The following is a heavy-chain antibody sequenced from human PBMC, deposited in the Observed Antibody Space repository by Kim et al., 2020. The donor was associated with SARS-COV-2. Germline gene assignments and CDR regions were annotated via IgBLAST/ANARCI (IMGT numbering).Heavy chain of an antibody. V-gene: IGHV1-2*04. Sequence: ASVKVSCKASGYTFTGYYMHWVRQAPGQGLEWMGWINPNSGGTNYAQKFQGWVTMTRDTSISTAYMELSRLRSDDTAVDYCASVSPTREAYCGGVCYLYGMDVWCQGTTVTVSS. CDR2: INPNSGGT. CDR1: GYTFTGYY. CDR3: ASVSPTREAYCGGVCYLYGMDV. J-gene: IGHJ6*02. D-gene: IGHD2-21*02.